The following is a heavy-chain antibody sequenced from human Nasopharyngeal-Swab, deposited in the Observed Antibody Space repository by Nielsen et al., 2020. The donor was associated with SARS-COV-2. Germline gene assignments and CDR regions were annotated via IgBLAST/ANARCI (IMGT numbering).Heavy chain of an antibody. V-gene: IGHV3-43*01. J-gene: IGHJ6*03. D-gene: IGHD2-2*01. CDR3: AKAHCSSTSCYHRGGPMDV. CDR2: ISGDGGST. Sequence: PGKGLEWVSLISGDGGSTYYADSVKGRFTISRDNSKNSLYLQMNSLRTEDTALYYCAKAHCSSTSCYHRGGPMDVWGKGATVTVSS.